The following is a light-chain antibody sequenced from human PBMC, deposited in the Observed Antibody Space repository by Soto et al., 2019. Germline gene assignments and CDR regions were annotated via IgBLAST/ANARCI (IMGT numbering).Light chain of an antibody. CDR2: GVT. V-gene: IGLV2-8*01. CDR3: SSYAGSNNLL. CDR1: SSDVGGYNY. J-gene: IGLJ3*02. Sequence: QSALTQPPSASGSPGQSVTISCTGTSSDVGGYNYVSWYQQHPGKAPKVIIYGVTERPSGVPDRFSGSKSGNTASLTVSGLQAEDEADYYCSSYAGSNNLLFGGGTKVTVL.